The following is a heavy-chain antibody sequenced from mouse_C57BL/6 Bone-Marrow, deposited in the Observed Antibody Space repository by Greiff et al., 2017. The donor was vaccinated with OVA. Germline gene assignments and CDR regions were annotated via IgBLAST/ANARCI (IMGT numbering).Heavy chain of an antibody. CDR3: ARDERIYYYGSSYYYFDY. Sequence: EVMLVESGGGLVKPGGSLKLSCAASGFTFSSYAMSWVRQTPEKRLEWVATISDGGSYTYYPDNVKGRFTISRDNAKNNLYLQMSHLKSDDTSMYYCARDERIYYYGSSYYYFDYWGQGTTLTVSS. D-gene: IGHD1-1*01. V-gene: IGHV5-4*01. J-gene: IGHJ2*01. CDR2: ISDGGSYT. CDR1: GFTFSSYA.